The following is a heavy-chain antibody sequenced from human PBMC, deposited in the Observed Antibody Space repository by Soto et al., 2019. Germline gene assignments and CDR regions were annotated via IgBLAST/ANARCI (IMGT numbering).Heavy chain of an antibody. CDR3: AANRGYNYYYGMDV. D-gene: IGHD3-22*01. Sequence: GGSLRLSCAASGFTFSGYAMSWVRQAPGKGLEWVSAISGSGGSTYYADSVKGRFTISRDNSKNTLYLQMNSLRAEDTAVYYCAANRGYNYYYGMDVWGQGTTVTVSS. CDR1: GFTFSGYA. J-gene: IGHJ6*02. V-gene: IGHV3-23*01. CDR2: ISGSGGST.